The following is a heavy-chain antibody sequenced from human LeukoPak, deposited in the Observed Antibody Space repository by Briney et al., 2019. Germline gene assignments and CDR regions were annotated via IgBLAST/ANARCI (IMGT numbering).Heavy chain of an antibody. Sequence: GGSLRLSCAASAFTFSTYEMNWVRQAPGKGLEWVSYISSSGSTIYYADSVKGRFTISRDNAKNSLYLQMNSVRAEDTAVYYCARNTYYYDSSGYYPVDYWGQGTLVTVSS. D-gene: IGHD3-22*01. J-gene: IGHJ4*02. CDR3: ARNTYYYDSSGYYPVDY. CDR1: AFTFSTYE. CDR2: ISSSGSTI. V-gene: IGHV3-48*03.